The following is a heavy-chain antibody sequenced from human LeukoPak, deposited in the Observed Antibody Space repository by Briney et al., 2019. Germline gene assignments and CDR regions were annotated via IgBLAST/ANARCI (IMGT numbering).Heavy chain of an antibody. Sequence: GGSLRLSCAASGFTFDDYAMHWVRQAPGKGLEWVSGISWNSGSIGYADSVKGRFTISRDNAKNSLYLQMNGLRAEDTAVYFCARERQDTILHSGAFDIWGQGTMVTVSS. CDR1: GFTFDDYA. V-gene: IGHV3-9*01. CDR3: ARERQDTILHSGAFDI. D-gene: IGHD2-21*01. J-gene: IGHJ3*02. CDR2: ISWNSGSI.